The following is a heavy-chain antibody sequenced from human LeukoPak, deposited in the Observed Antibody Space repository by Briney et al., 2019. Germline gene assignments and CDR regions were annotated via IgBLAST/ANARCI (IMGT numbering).Heavy chain of an antibody. V-gene: IGHV1-2*02. D-gene: IGHD2-21*02. CDR3: ARMALDGGDSIGFDS. Sequence: ASVKVSCKASGYTFTDYFIHWVRQAPGQGLEWMGWINPNIGDASYAQKFQDRVTMTRDRSINTAYMELSRLTSDDTAVYYCARMALDGGDSIGFDSWGQGALVTVSS. J-gene: IGHJ5*01. CDR2: INPNIGDA. CDR1: GYTFTDYF.